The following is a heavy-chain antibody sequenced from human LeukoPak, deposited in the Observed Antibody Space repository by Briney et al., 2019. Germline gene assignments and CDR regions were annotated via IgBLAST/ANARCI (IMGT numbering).Heavy chain of an antibody. D-gene: IGHD1-14*01. Sequence: GGPRRLSCEPSGLTFITSGISGAPRAPGWGLEFVANIKQDGSEMYYVDSVKGRFTISRDNAKNSLYLQMNSLRVEDTAVYYCASGNHFDYWGQGTLVTVSS. V-gene: IGHV3-7*01. CDR2: IKQDGSEM. J-gene: IGHJ4*02. CDR3: ASGNHFDY. CDR1: GLTFITSG.